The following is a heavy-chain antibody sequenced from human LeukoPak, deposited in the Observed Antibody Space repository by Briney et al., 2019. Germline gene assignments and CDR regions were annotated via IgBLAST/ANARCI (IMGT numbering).Heavy chain of an antibody. J-gene: IGHJ6*03. V-gene: IGHV4-4*02. CDR2: IYHSGST. CDR3: ARNSNPGDYYYMDV. D-gene: IGHD4-11*01. CDR1: GGSISSSNW. Sequence: SETLSLTCAVSGGSISSSNWWSWVRQPPGKGLEWIGEIYHSGSTNYNPSLKSRVTISVDKSKNQFSLKLSSVTAADTAVYYCARNSNPGDYYYMDVWGKGTTVTVSS.